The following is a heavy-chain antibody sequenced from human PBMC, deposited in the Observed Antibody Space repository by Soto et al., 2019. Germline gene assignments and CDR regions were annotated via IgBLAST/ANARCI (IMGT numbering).Heavy chain of an antibody. J-gene: IGHJ4*02. CDR1: GYTFTSYG. Sequence: GASVKVSCKASGYTFTSYGISWVRQAPGQGLEWMGRIIANNGIANYAQKFQGRVTITADKSTSTAYMELSSLRSEDTAVYYCASGVATGIFDYWGQGTLVTVSS. V-gene: IGHV1-69*04. CDR2: IIANNGIA. D-gene: IGHD5-12*01. CDR3: ASGVATGIFDY.